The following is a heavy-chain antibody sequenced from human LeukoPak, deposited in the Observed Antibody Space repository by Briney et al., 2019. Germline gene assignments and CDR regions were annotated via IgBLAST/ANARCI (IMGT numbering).Heavy chain of an antibody. Sequence: SETLSLTCTVSGGSISFGSYYWTWIRQPAGKGLEWIGRIYTGGYTNYNPSLKNRVTVSLDTSKNQFSLKLSSVTAADTAVYYCAIRRGFLLAFDIWGQGTMVTVSS. CDR1: GGSISFGSYY. CDR3: AIRRGFLLAFDI. CDR2: IYTGGYT. D-gene: IGHD3-10*01. V-gene: IGHV4-61*02. J-gene: IGHJ3*02.